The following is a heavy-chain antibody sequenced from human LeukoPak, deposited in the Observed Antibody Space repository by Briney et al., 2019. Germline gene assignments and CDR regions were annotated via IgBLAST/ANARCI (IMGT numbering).Heavy chain of an antibody. V-gene: IGHV3-48*04. CDR1: GFTFSSYS. D-gene: IGHD3-22*01. Sequence: GGSLRLSCAASGFTFSSYSMNWVRQAPGKGLEWVSYISSSGSTIYYADSVKGRFTISRDNAKKSLYLQMNSLRADDTAVYYCARPYYYDNSGYYHGDYWGQGTLVTVSS. CDR2: ISSSGSTI. CDR3: ARPYYYDNSGYYHGDY. J-gene: IGHJ4*02.